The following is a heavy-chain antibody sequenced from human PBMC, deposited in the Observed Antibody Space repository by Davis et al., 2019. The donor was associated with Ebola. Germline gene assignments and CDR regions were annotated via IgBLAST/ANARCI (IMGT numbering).Heavy chain of an antibody. CDR3: ATGAYYDGEGYNR. J-gene: IGHJ5*02. V-gene: IGHV3-33*01. CDR1: GFSFDSYV. Sequence: GESLKISCAASGFSFDSYVMHWVRQAPGKGLEWVAAIWFDGSKKDYADSVKGRFTISRDDSKKEVYLEMSSLRAEDTAVNYCATGAYYDGEGYNRWGQGTLVIVSS. CDR2: IWFDGSKK. D-gene: IGHD3-16*01.